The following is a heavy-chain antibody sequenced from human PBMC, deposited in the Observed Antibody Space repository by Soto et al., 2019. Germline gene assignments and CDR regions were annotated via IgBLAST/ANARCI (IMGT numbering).Heavy chain of an antibody. D-gene: IGHD3-16*01. CDR3: ARDLIRDGQPIDAFDI. J-gene: IGHJ3*02. CDR1: GFTFSSYG. CDR2: IWYDGSNK. Sequence: ESGGGVVQPGRSLRLSCAASGFTFSSYGMHWVRQAPGKGLEWVAVIWYDGSNKYYADSVKGRFTISRDNSKNTLYLQMNSLRAEDTAVYYCARDLIRDGQPIDAFDIWGQGTMVTVSS. V-gene: IGHV3-33*01.